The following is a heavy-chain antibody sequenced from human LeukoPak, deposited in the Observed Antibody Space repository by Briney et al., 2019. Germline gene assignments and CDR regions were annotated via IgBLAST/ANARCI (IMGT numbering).Heavy chain of an antibody. J-gene: IGHJ4*02. CDR3: ADLGTTYYYDRSTY. Sequence: PGGSLRLSCAASGFSFSSYAMSWVRQAPGKGLEWVSGISSSGGSPYYADSVQGRFTISRGNSKNTLFLQMTGLRAEDTAVYYCADLGTTYYYDRSTYWGRGTLVAVSS. CDR1: GFSFSSYA. CDR2: ISSSGGSP. V-gene: IGHV3-23*01. D-gene: IGHD3-22*01.